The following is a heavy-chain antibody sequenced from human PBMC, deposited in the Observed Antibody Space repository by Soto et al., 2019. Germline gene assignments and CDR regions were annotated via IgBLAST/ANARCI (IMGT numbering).Heavy chain of an antibody. D-gene: IGHD3-22*01. Sequence: ASVKVSCKASGYTFTSYGISWVRQAPGQGLEWMGWISAYNGNTNYAQKLQGRVTMTTDTSTSTAYMELRSLRSDDTAVYYCAGPPYGMVGSGYSDLDYGGRGTWVTFSS. V-gene: IGHV1-18*01. CDR2: ISAYNGNT. CDR3: AGPPYGMVGSGYSDLDY. J-gene: IGHJ4*02. CDR1: GYTFTSYG.